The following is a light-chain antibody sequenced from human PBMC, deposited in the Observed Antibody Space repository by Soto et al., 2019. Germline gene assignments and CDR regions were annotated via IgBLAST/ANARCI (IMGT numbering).Light chain of an antibody. CDR3: QQYKSWPIT. Sequence: EIVMTQSPATLSVSPGEIATLTCRASQSINRDLAWYVQKPGQAPRRVVYGASTWATGVPPSFTGSGSGTEFTLTISGLQSEDFAVYYCQQYKSWPITFGQGTRLEIK. CDR1: QSINRD. V-gene: IGKV3D-15*01. J-gene: IGKJ5*01. CDR2: GAS.